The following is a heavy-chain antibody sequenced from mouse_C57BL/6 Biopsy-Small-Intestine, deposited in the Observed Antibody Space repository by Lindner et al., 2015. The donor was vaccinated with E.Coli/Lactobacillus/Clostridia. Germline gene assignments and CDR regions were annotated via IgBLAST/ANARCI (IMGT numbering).Heavy chain of an antibody. Sequence: VQLQESGPELVKPGASVKMSCKASGYSFTGYFMNWVKQSHGKSLEWIGRINPYNGDTFYNQKSKGKATLTVDKSSSTAHMELRSLTSEDSALYYCARSGGNYEDAMDYWGQGTSVTVSS. J-gene: IGHJ4*01. CDR2: INPYNGDT. CDR3: ARSGGNYEDAMDY. D-gene: IGHD2-1*01. V-gene: IGHV1-20*01. CDR1: GYSFTGYF.